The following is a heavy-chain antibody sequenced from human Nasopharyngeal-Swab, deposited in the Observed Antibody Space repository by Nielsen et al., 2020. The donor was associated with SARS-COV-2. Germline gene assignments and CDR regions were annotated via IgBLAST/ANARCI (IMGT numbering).Heavy chain of an antibody. CDR2: IKSKTDGGTT. Sequence: WIRQPPGKGLEWVGRIKSKTDGGTTDYAAPVKGRFTISRDDSKNTLYLQMNSLKTEDTAVYYCTTQEYSSRGYWGQGTLVTVSS. J-gene: IGHJ4*02. V-gene: IGHV3-15*01. D-gene: IGHD5-18*01. CDR3: TTQEYSSRGY.